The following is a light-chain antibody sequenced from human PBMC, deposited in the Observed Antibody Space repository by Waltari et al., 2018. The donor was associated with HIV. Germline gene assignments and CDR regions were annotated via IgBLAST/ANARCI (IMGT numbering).Light chain of an antibody. Sequence: QSALTQPPSASGSPVQSVTISCTGTSSDVGGYNYVSCYQQHPGKAPKLMIYEVSKRPSGVPDRFSGSKSGHTASLTVSGLQAEDEADYYCSSYAGSNNFGVFGGGTKLTVL. V-gene: IGLV2-8*01. CDR1: SSDVGGYNY. CDR3: SSYAGSNNFGV. J-gene: IGLJ2*01. CDR2: EVS.